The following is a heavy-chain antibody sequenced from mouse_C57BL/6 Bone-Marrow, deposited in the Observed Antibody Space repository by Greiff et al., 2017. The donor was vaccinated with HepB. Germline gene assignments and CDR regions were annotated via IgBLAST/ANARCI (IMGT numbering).Heavy chain of an antibody. CDR2: IYPRSGNT. Sequence: VHLVASGAELARPGASVKLSCKASGYTFTSYGISWVKQSTGQGLEWIGEIYPRSGNTYYNEKFKGKATLNADKSSSTAYMELRSLTSEDSAVYFCARPPLLLRSLYYYAMDYWCQGTSGTVSS. D-gene: IGHD2-1*01. CDR3: ARPPLLLRSLYYYAMDY. CDR1: GYTFTSYG. V-gene: IGHV1-81*01. J-gene: IGHJ4*01.